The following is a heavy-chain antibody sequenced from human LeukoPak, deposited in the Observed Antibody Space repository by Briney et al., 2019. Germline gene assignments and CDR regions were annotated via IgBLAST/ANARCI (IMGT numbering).Heavy chain of an antibody. Sequence: SETLSLTRAVYGGSFSGYYWSWIPKPQGKGRDWIGEINHSGSTNYNPSLKSRVTISVDTSKNQFSLKPSSVTAADTAVYYCARNRYQLLRYYYYYYGMDVWGQGTTVTVSS. CDR2: INHSGST. CDR3: ARNRYQLLRYYYYYYGMDV. CDR1: GGSFSGYY. D-gene: IGHD2-2*01. V-gene: IGHV4-34*01. J-gene: IGHJ6*02.